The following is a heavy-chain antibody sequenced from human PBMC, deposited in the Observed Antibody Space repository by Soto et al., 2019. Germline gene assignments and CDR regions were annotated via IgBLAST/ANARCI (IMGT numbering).Heavy chain of an antibody. Sequence: SETLSLTCAVYGGSFSGYYWSWIRQPPGKGLEWIGEINHSGSTNYNPSLKSRVTISVDTSKNQFSLKLSSVTAADTAVYYCARGLRKWGFYYMDVWGKGTTVTVSS. CDR3: ARGLRKWGFYYMDV. J-gene: IGHJ6*03. CDR2: INHSGST. V-gene: IGHV4-34*01. D-gene: IGHD1-26*01. CDR1: GGSFSGYY.